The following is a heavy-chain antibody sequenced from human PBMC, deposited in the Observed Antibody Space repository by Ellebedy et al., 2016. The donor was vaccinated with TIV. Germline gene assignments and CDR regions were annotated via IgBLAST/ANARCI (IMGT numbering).Heavy chain of an antibody. J-gene: IGHJ6*02. Sequence: MPSETLSLTCTVSGGSISSSSYYWGWIRQPPGKGLEWIGKIYYSGSTYYNPSLKSRVTISLDTSKNQFSLKLSSVTAADTAVYYCARESSVWYNSVYYYYYGMDVWGQGTTVTVS. CDR2: IYYSGST. CDR1: GGSISSSSYY. V-gene: IGHV4-39*01. CDR3: ARESSVWYNSVYYYYYGMDV. D-gene: IGHD6-19*01.